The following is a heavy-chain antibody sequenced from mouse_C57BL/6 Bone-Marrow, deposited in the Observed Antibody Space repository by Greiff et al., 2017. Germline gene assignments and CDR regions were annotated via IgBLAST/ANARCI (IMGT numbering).Heavy chain of an antibody. J-gene: IGHJ4*01. Sequence: VQLQQSGAELVRPGTSVKMSCKASGYTFTNYWIGWAKQRPGHGLEWIGDIYPGGGYTNYNEKFKGKATLTADKSSSTAYMQFSSLTSEDSAIYYCARGYYGKNYYAMDYWGQGTSVTVSS. CDR3: ARGYYGKNYYAMDY. CDR1: GYTFTNYW. CDR2: IYPGGGYT. V-gene: IGHV1-63*01. D-gene: IGHD2-1*01.